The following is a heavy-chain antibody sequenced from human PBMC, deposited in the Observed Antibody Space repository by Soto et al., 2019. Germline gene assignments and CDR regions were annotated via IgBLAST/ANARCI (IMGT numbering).Heavy chain of an antibody. J-gene: IGHJ5*02. V-gene: IGHV4-61*01. CDR1: GGSFKSGSYY. Sequence: SETLSLTCTVSGGSFKSGSYYWSWIRQPPGKGLEWIGYIYYSGSTNYNPSLKSRVTISVDTSKNQFSLKLSSVTAADTAVYYCARAPEYYDYVWGNLNWFDPWGQGTLVTVSS. CDR3: ARAPEYYDYVWGNLNWFDP. D-gene: IGHD3-16*01. CDR2: IYYSGST.